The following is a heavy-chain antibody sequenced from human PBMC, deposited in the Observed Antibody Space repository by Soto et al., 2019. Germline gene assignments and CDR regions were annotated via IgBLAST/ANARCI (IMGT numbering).Heavy chain of an antibody. CDR1: GFTFSSYA. D-gene: IGHD6-13*01. CDR3: AKEQSYSSSWTIDY. J-gene: IGHJ4*02. V-gene: IGHV3-23*01. Sequence: QSGGSLRLSCAASGFTFSSYAMSWVRQAPGKGLEWVSAISGSGGSTYYADSVKGRFTISRDNSKNTLYLQMNSLRAEDTAVYYCAKEQSYSSSWTIDYWGQGTLVTVSS. CDR2: ISGSGGST.